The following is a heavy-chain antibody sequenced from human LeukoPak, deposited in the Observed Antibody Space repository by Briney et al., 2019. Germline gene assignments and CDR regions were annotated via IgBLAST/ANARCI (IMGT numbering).Heavy chain of an antibody. CDR3: ARHEGGYAASDY. J-gene: IGHJ4*02. V-gene: IGHV5-51*01. CDR2: FYPADSNT. Sequence: GESLKISCRVSGYSFTSYWIGWVRQLPGKGLEWMGIFYPADSNTRYSPSFEGQVTISADKSISTAFLQWSSLEASDTAMYYCARHEGGYAASDYWGQGTLVTVSS. CDR1: GYSFTSYW. D-gene: IGHD5-12*01.